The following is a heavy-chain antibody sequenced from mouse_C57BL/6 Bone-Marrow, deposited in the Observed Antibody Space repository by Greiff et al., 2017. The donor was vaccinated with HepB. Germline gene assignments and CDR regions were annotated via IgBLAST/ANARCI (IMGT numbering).Heavy chain of an antibody. J-gene: IGHJ1*03. V-gene: IGHV1-85*01. D-gene: IGHD1-1*01. Sequence: QVQLKQSGPELVKPGASVKLSCKASGYTFTSYDINWVKQRPGQGLEWIGWIYPRDGSTKYNEKFKGKATLTVDTSSSTAYMELHSLTSEDSAVYFCARRIYYYGSSYRYFDVWGTGTTVTVSS. CDR3: ARRIYYYGSSYRYFDV. CDR2: IYPRDGST. CDR1: GYTFTSYD.